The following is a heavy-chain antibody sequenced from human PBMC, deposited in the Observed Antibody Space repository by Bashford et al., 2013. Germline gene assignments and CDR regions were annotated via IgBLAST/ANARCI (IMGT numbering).Heavy chain of an antibody. CDR1: GFTFSSYS. J-gene: IGHJ4*02. V-gene: IGHV3-21*01. CDR2: ISSISHYI. D-gene: IGHD7-27*01. Sequence: GGSLRLSCAASGFTFSSYSMNWVRQAPGKGLEWVSSISSISHYIYYADSVKGRFTISRDNAKNMLYLQMNSLRAEDTAVYYCARDNWGTPDYWGQGTLVTVSS. CDR3: ARDNWGTPDY.